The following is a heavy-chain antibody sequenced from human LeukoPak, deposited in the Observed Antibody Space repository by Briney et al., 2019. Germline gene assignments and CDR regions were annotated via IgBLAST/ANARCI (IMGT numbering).Heavy chain of an antibody. V-gene: IGHV3-74*01. Sequence: GGSLRLSCAASGFIFSSYWMQWVRQAPGKGLVWVSHINSDGSSTSYADSVKGRFTISRDNAKNTLYLQMNSLGAEDTAVYYCTRAHIYYGSESYYALDYWGQGTLVTVSS. D-gene: IGHD3-10*01. CDR1: GFIFSSYW. CDR2: INSDGSST. CDR3: TRAHIYYGSESYYALDY. J-gene: IGHJ4*02.